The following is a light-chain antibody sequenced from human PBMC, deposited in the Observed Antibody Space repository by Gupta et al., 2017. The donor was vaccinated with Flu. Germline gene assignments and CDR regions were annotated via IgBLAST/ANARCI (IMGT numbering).Light chain of an antibody. V-gene: IGLV1-51*02. CDR1: SSNIGRNS. Sequence: KVTISCSGSSSNIGRNSVSWHRQAPGTVPKLLIYENSKRPSGIPDRFSGSKSGASATLGITGLQTGDEADYYCVTWDTSLSAGVFGGGTKLTVL. J-gene: IGLJ3*02. CDR2: ENS. CDR3: VTWDTSLSAGV.